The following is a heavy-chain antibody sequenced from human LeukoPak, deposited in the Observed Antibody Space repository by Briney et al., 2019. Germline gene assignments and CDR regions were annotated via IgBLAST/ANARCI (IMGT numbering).Heavy chain of an antibody. CDR1: GFTFSSYA. Sequence: PGRSLRLSCAASGFTFSSYAMHWVRQAPGKGLEWVAVISYDGSNKYYADSVKGRFTISRDNSKNTLYLQMNSLRAEDMAVYYCAKDGAVAGLRYYFDYWGQGTLVTVSS. J-gene: IGHJ4*02. V-gene: IGHV3-30*04. CDR3: AKDGAVAGLRYYFDY. D-gene: IGHD6-19*01. CDR2: ISYDGSNK.